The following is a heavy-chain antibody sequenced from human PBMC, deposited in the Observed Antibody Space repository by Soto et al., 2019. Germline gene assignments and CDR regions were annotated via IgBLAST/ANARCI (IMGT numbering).Heavy chain of an antibody. CDR2: ISYDGSNK. CDR3: AKDRELLRYFDWVPDY. Sequence: GGSLRLSCAASGFTFSSYGMHWVRQAPGKGLEWVAVISYDGSNKYYADSVKGRFTISRDNSKNTLYLQMNSLRAEDTAVYYCAKDRELLRYFDWVPDYWGQGTLVTVSS. J-gene: IGHJ4*02. D-gene: IGHD3-9*01. V-gene: IGHV3-30*18. CDR1: GFTFSSYG.